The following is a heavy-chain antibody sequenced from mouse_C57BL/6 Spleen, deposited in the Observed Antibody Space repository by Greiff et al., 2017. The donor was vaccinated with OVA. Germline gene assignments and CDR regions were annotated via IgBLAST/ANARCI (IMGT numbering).Heavy chain of an antibody. D-gene: IGHD1-3*01. CDR1: GFTFSDYY. J-gene: IGHJ4*01. V-gene: IGHV5-12*01. CDR3: VSGYAMDY. CDR2: ISNGGGST. Sequence: EVQRVESGGGLVQPGGSLKLSCAASGFTFSDYYMYWVRQTPEKRLEWVAYISNGGGSTYYPDTVKGRFTISRDNAKNTLYLQMSRLKSEDTAMYYCVSGYAMDYWGQGTSVTVSS.